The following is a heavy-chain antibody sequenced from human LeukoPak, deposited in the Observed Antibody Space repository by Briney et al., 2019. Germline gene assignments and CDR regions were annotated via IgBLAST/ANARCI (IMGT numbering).Heavy chain of an antibody. D-gene: IGHD3-22*01. CDR3: ARGPLLGYDSNDSGFDI. CDR1: GYSFTTYY. J-gene: IGHJ3*02. CDR2: INPNDGGT. V-gene: IGHV1-46*04. Sequence: ASVKVSCKASGYSFTTYYVHCVRQAPGQGLEWVGVINPNDGGTISAQKLQDRVTLTRDTSTSTVYVELNCLKPAGTAVYYCARGPLLGYDSNDSGFDIWGQGTLVTVSS.